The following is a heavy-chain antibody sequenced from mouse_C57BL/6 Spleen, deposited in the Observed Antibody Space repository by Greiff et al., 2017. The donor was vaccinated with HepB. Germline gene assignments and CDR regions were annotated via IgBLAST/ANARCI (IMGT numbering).Heavy chain of an antibody. CDR2: ISYSGST. CDR3: ARLAYYSNLYWYFDV. CDR1: GYSITSDY. D-gene: IGHD2-5*01. V-gene: IGHV3-8*01. Sequence: EVQRVESGPGLAKPSQTLSLTCSVTGYSITSDYWNWIRKFPGNKLEYMGYISYSGSTYYNPSLKSRISITRDTSKNQYYLQLNSVTTEDTATYYCARLAYYSNLYWYFDVWGTGTTVTVSS. J-gene: IGHJ1*03.